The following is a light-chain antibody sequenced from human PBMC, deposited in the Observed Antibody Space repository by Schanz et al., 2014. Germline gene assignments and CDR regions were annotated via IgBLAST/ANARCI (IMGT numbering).Light chain of an antibody. CDR2: ASS. CDR3: QQSYSTPPT. Sequence: DIQMTQSPSSLSASVGDRVTITCRASQSISGYLNWYQQKPGTAPKLLIYASSSLESGVPSRFSGSGSGTDFTLTISSLQSEDFASYYCQQSYSTPPTFGQGTKVEIK. J-gene: IGKJ1*01. CDR1: QSISGY. V-gene: IGKV1-39*01.